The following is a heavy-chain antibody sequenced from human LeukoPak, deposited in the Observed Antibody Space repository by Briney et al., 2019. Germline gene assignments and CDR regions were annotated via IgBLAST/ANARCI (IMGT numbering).Heavy chain of an antibody. CDR1: GYSISSGFY. D-gene: IGHD3-22*01. Sequence: SETLSLTCSVSGYSISSGFYWGWIRQPPGKGLEWIGSIYHSVSTYYNPSLKSRVIISVDTSRNQFSLKLSSVTAADTAVYYCASVDDSSGYYHYFDYWGQGTLVTVSS. CDR2: IYHSVST. J-gene: IGHJ4*02. CDR3: ASVDDSSGYYHYFDY. V-gene: IGHV4-38-2*01.